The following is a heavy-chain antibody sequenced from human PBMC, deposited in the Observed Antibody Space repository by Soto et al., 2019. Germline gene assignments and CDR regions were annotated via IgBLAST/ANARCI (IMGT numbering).Heavy chain of an antibody. CDR3: ARDVEGYQLLYHYFDY. D-gene: IGHD2-2*02. V-gene: IGHV3-30*02. CDR1: GFPFSSYG. CDR2: IRRDRNNI. Sequence: GGSLRLSCAASGFPFSSYGMHWVRQAPGKGLEWVACIRRDRNNIYYADSVKGRFTISRDNAESSLYLQMNSLRAEDTAVYYCARDVEGYQLLYHYFDYWGQGTLVTVSS. J-gene: IGHJ4*02.